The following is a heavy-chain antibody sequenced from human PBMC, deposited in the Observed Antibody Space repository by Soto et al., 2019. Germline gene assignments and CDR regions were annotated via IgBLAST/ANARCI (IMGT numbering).Heavy chain of an antibody. D-gene: IGHD3-9*01. V-gene: IGHV1-18*01. CDR3: ARRPYDILTGYSTLFDY. J-gene: IGHJ4*02. CDR2: ISAYNGNT. CDR1: GDTSTNYL. Sequence: ASVKVSCKASGDTSTNYLMNWVRQAPGQRLEWMGWISAYNGNTNYAQKLQGRVTMTTDTSTSTAYMELRSLRSDDTAVYYCARRPYDILTGYSTLFDYWGQGTLVTVSS.